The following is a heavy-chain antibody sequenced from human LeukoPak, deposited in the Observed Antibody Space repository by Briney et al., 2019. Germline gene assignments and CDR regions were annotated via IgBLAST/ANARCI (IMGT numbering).Heavy chain of an antibody. CDR3: ARDEDCSSTSCYNLVY. CDR2: IYYSGST. J-gene: IGHJ4*02. D-gene: IGHD2-2*02. CDR1: GGSISSGDYY. Sequence: SETLSLTCTVSGGSISSGDYYWSWIRQPPGKGLEWIGYIYYSGSTYYNPSLKSRVTISVDTSKNQFSLKLSSVTAADTAVYYCARDEDCSSTSCYNLVYWGQRTLVTVSS. V-gene: IGHV4-30-4*08.